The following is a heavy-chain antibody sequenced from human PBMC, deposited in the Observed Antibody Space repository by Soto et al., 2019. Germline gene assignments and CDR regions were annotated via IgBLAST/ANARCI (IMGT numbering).Heavy chain of an antibody. CDR3: ARQVLWSGYYTMYYFDY. V-gene: IGHV4-59*08. CDR1: GGSVSGYY. D-gene: IGHD3-3*01. J-gene: IGHJ4*02. CDR2: IYYSGRP. Sequence: SETLSLTCTVSGGSVSGYYWSWIRQAPGKGLEWIGYIYYSGRPLYNPSLKSRGTISVDTSKNQFSLKLTSVTAPDTAVFYCARQVLWSGYYTMYYFDYWGQGALVTVSS.